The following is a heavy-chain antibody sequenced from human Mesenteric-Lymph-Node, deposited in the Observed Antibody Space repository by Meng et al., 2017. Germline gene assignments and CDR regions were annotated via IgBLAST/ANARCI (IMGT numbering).Heavy chain of an antibody. J-gene: IGHJ4*02. CDR3: AGGDYVNQFNY. Sequence: LLQEPGSGLLIALPPLSLACTVPGGSATTGGYSWSWFRQSQEKGLEWIGLFHHSGLTYYNPSLETRVILSLERSKKQFSLKLTSVTAADTAVYYCAGGDYVNQFNYWGQGTLVTVSS. CDR2: FHHSGLT. CDR1: GGSATTGGYS. V-gene: IGHV4-30-2*06. D-gene: IGHD4-17*01.